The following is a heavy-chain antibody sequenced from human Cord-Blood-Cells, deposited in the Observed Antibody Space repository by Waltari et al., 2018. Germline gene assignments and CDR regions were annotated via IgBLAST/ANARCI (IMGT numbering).Heavy chain of an antibody. CDR1: GYTSPSYS. CDR3: ARTWAFPWIGGWYAFDI. V-gene: IGHV1-46*01. CDR2: INPSGGST. D-gene: IGHD6-19*01. J-gene: IGHJ3*02. Sequence: QVQLVQSGAEVKKPGASVKVSCKASGYTSPSYSMHWVRQAPGQGLEWMGIINPSGGSTSYAQKFQGRVTMTRDTSTSTVYMELSSLRSEDTAVYYCARTWAFPWIGGWYAFDIWGQGTMVTVSS.